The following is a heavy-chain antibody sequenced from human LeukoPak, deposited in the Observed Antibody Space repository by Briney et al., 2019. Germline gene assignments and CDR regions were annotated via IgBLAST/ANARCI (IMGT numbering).Heavy chain of an antibody. J-gene: IGHJ4*02. Sequence: ASVKVSCKASGYTFINYAVNWVRQAPGQRLEWMGWINAGNGNTKYSQKFQGRVTITRDISASTAYMELSSLSSEDMAVYYCARGIWTSHTVGYYFDNWGQGILVTVSS. CDR3: ARGIWTSHTVGYYFDN. D-gene: IGHD6-13*01. V-gene: IGHV1-3*03. CDR1: GYTFINYA. CDR2: INAGNGNT.